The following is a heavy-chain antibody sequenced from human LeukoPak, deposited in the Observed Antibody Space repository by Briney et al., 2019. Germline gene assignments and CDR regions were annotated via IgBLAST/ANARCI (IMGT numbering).Heavy chain of an antibody. CDR3: ARDKDREVPTFDY. D-gene: IGHD4/OR15-4a*01. V-gene: IGHV3-48*04. J-gene: IGHJ4*02. CDR2: ISSSSSTI. Sequence: PGGSLRLSCAASGFTFSSYSMNWVRQAPGKGLEWVSYISSSSSTIYYADSVKGRFTISRDNAKNSLYLQMNSLRAEDTAVYYCARDKDREVPTFDYWGQGPWSPSPQ. CDR1: GFTFSSYS.